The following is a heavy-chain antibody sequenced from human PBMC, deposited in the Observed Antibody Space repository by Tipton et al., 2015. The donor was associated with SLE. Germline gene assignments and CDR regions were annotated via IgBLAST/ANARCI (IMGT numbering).Heavy chain of an antibody. J-gene: IGHJ6*03. D-gene: IGHD2-2*01. CDR3: ARINVPTAMDFYYYYMDV. V-gene: IGHV4-39*07. CDR1: GDSLSSNNYY. CDR2: IHYAGGT. Sequence: TLSLTCSVSGDSLSSNNYYWGWIRQSPAQGLEWIGTIHYAGGTHYNPSLRSRLTISVDTSENHFSLNLNSVTAADTAVYFCARINVPTAMDFYYYYMDVWGNGTTVTVSS.